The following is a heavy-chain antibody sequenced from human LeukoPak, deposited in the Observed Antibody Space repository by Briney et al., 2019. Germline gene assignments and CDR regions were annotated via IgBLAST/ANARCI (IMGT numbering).Heavy chain of an antibody. CDR1: GFTFSDYS. V-gene: IGHV3-21*01. Sequence: GGSLRLSCAASGFTFSDYSMNWVRQAPGKGLEWVSSISSSSTYIHYAHSVKGRFTISRDNAKNSLYLQMNSLRAEDTALYYCARDLLTGYYRTGNWFDPWGLGTPVTVSS. J-gene: IGHJ5*02. CDR2: ISSSSTYI. CDR3: ARDLLTGYYRTGNWFDP. D-gene: IGHD3-9*01.